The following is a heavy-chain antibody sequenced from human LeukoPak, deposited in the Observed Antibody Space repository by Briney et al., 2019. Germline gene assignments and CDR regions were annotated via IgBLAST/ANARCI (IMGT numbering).Heavy chain of an antibody. CDR1: GGTLSRHV. J-gene: IGHJ5*02. CDR2: IILISPTA. Sequence: SVKVSCKASGGTLSRHVVSGVRQAPGQGLEWMGGIILISPTANYAQKFQDRVTITMDESTAYMELSSLRSEDTAVYYCATGRVSDTTLVSWFDTWGQGSLVTVSS. D-gene: IGHD5-18*01. CDR3: ATGRVSDTTLVSWFDT. V-gene: IGHV1-69*05.